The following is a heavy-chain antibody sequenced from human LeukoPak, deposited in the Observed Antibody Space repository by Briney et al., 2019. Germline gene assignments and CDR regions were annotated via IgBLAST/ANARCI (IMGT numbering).Heavy chain of an antibody. Sequence: GSLRLSCAASGFTFSSYAMSWVRQAPGRGLQWVSVIYSGGGTYYADSVKGRFTISRDNSKNTLYLQMNGLRAEDTAVYFCARSAVTGPRWIDSWGQGTLVTVSS. J-gene: IGHJ5*01. CDR3: ARSAVTGPRWIDS. D-gene: IGHD6-19*01. V-gene: IGHV3-23*03. CDR1: GFTFSSYA. CDR2: IYSGGGT.